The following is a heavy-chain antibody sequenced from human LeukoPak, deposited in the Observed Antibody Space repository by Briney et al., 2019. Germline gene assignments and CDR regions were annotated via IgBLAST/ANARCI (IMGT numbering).Heavy chain of an antibody. J-gene: IGHJ4*02. D-gene: IGHD6-19*01. V-gene: IGHV3-48*03. Sequence: GGSLRLSCAASAFTFSSYEMNWVRQAPGKGLEWISYINGGGSTVYYADSVKGRFTISRDNVKNLLYLQMNSLRAEDTAVYYCARVQRGIAVALDYWGQGTLATVSS. CDR2: INGGGSTV. CDR1: AFTFSSYE. CDR3: ARVQRGIAVALDY.